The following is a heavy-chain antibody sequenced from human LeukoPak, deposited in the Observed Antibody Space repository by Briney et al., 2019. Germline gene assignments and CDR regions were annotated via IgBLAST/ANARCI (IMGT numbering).Heavy chain of an antibody. CDR2: INSDGSST. CDR1: GFTFSSYW. Sequence: GGSLRLSCAASGFTFSSYWMHWVRQAPGKGLEWVSRINSDGSSTSYADSVKGRFTISRDNAKNTLYLQMNSLRGEDTAVYYCVRDQAVAGPRFHYWGQGTLLTVSS. V-gene: IGHV3-74*01. D-gene: IGHD6-13*01. J-gene: IGHJ4*02. CDR3: VRDQAVAGPRFHY.